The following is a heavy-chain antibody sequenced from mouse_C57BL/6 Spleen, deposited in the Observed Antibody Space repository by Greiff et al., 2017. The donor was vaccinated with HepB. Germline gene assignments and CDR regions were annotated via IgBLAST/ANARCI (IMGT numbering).Heavy chain of an antibody. CDR3: ARDYGSSELIYFDY. Sequence: QVQLQQSGAELVRPGTSVKLSCKASGYTFTSSWMHWVKQRPGQGLEWIGVIDPSDSYTNYNQKFKGKATLTVDTSSSTAYMQLSSLTSEDSAVYYCARDYGSSELIYFDYWGQGTTLTVSS. CDR1: GYTFTSSW. V-gene: IGHV1-59*01. D-gene: IGHD1-1*01. CDR2: IDPSDSYT. J-gene: IGHJ2*01.